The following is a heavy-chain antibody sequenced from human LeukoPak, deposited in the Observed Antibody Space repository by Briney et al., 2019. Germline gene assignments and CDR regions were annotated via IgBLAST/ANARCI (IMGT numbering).Heavy chain of an antibody. CDR1: GFTFGDYA. CDR2: IRSIHYGGTT. CDR3: TRTPYLHYYFYCMDV. Sequence: GGALRLSCTASGFTFGDYALIWFRQAPGKGLEWVGFIRSIHYGGTTEYAAAVKGRFTVSRDDSKSIADLQMNSLKTEDTAVYYCTRTPYLHYYFYCMDVWGKGTTVTVSS. J-gene: IGHJ6*03. V-gene: IGHV3-49*03.